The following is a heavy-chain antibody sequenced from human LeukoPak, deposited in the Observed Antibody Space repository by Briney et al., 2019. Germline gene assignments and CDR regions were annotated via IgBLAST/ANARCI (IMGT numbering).Heavy chain of an antibody. J-gene: IGHJ4*02. V-gene: IGHV4-38-2*02. D-gene: IGHD1-26*01. CDR2: IYHSGNT. CDR1: GYSISSGYY. Sequence: SETLSLTCTVSGYSISSGYYWGWIRQPPGKGLEWIGSIYHSGNTYYNPSLKSRVTISVDTSKNQFSLKLSSVTAADTAVYYCAKRSGRSYGHFDYRGQGTLVTVSS. CDR3: AKRSGRSYGHFDY.